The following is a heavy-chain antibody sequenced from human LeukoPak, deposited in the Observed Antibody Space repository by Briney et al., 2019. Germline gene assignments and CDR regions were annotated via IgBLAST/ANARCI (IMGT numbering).Heavy chain of an antibody. CDR1: GFTFSSYA. Sequence: GGSLRLSCAASGFTFSSYAMHWVRQAPGKGLEWVAVISYDGSNKYYADSVKGRFTISRDNSKNTLYLQMNSLRAEDTAVYYCARDRLRYSSGWYGEFDYWGQGTLVTVSS. D-gene: IGHD6-19*01. J-gene: IGHJ4*02. CDR2: ISYDGSNK. V-gene: IGHV3-30-3*01. CDR3: ARDRLRYSSGWYGEFDY.